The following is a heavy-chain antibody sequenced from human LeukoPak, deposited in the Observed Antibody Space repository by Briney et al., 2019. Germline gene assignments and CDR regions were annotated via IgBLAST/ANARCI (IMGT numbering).Heavy chain of an antibody. V-gene: IGHV3-23*01. CDR3: AKITMIVVAPGAFDI. D-gene: IGHD3-22*01. J-gene: IGHJ3*02. CDR2: ISGSGGST. Sequence: GGSLRLSCAASGFTFSSYAMSWVRQAPGKGLEWVSAISGSGGSTYYADSVKGRFTISRDNSKNTLYLQMSSLRAEDTAVYYCAKITMIVVAPGAFDIWGQGTMVTVSS. CDR1: GFTFSSYA.